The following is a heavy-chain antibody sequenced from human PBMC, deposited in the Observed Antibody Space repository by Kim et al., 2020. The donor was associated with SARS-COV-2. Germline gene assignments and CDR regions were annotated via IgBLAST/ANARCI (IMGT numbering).Heavy chain of an antibody. D-gene: IGHD6-6*01. Sequence: SETLSLTCTVSGGSINNNNYYWGWIRQPPGRGLEWVGSIYYSGTTYYNPSLMSLVTISVHTSKTQFSLSLVSVTAADTAMYYCARLPSGYCLSSSGFILWGQGTSVTVSS. J-gene: IGHJ6*02. CDR2: IYYSGTT. V-gene: IGHV4-39*01. CDR1: GGSINNNNYY. CDR3: ARLPSGYCLSSSGFIL.